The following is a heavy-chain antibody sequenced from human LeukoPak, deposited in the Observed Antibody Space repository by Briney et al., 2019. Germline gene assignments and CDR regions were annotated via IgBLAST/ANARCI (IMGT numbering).Heavy chain of an antibody. CDR1: GFTFDDYA. J-gene: IGHJ4*02. D-gene: IGHD3-16*01. CDR2: ISGDGGST. Sequence: TGGSLRLSCAASGFTFDDYAMHWVRQAPGKGLEWVSLISGDGGSTYYADSVKGRFTISRDNSKNTLYLQMNSLRAEDTAVYYCAMGGEYYFDYWGQGTLVTVSS. V-gene: IGHV3-43*02. CDR3: AMGGEYYFDY.